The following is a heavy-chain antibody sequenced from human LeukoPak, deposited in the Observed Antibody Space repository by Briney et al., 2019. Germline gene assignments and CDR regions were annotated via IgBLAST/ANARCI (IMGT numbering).Heavy chain of an antibody. V-gene: IGHV4-34*01. Sequence: SETLSLTCAVYGGSFSGYYWSWIRQPPGKGLEWIGEINHSGSTNYNPSLKSRVTIPVDTSKNQFSLKLSSVTAADTAVYYCARGARYCSSTSCYRYYYYYMDVWGKGTTVTVSS. CDR2: INHSGST. D-gene: IGHD2-2*02. CDR3: ARGARYCSSTSCYRYYYYYMDV. J-gene: IGHJ6*03. CDR1: GGSFSGYY.